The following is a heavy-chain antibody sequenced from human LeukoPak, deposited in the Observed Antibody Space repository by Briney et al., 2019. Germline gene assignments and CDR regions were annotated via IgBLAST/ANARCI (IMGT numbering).Heavy chain of an antibody. V-gene: IGHV3-30-3*01. CDR3: ARGGYSGYDPSDFDY. CDR1: GFTFSSCA. CDR2: ISYDGSNK. J-gene: IGHJ4*02. D-gene: IGHD5-12*01. Sequence: GGSLRLSCAASGFTFSSCAMHWVRQAPGKGLEWVAVISYDGSNKYYADSVKGRFTISRDNSKNTLYLQMNSLRAEDTAVYYCARGGYSGYDPSDFDYWGQGTLVTVSS.